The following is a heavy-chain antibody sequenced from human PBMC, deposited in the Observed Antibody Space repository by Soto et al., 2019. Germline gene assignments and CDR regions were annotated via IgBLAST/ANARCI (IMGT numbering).Heavy chain of an antibody. Sequence: EVQLLESGGGLVQPGGSLRLSCAASGFSFRNYAMSWVRQAPGKGLEWISTLTGSSSNTYYADSVKGRFAISRDNSRNTLYRQMHSLTAEPTAVYYCANGRATYGLLTHDYWGQGTLVTVSS. J-gene: IGHJ4*02. CDR2: LTGSSSNT. CDR1: GFSFRNYA. D-gene: IGHD3-9*01. V-gene: IGHV3-23*01. CDR3: ANGRATYGLLTHDY.